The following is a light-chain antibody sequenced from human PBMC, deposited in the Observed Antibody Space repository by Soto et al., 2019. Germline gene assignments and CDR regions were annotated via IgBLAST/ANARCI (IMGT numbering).Light chain of an antibody. CDR1: QTITSNY. V-gene: IGKV3-20*01. CDR3: QQYDSSLWT. CDR2: AAS. Sequence: EIVLTQSPGTLSLSPGERATLSCMASQTITSNYFAWYQQKPGQAPRLLIYAASNRATGIPDRFSGSGSGTEFTLTISGLEPEDFAVYYCQQYDSSLWTFGQGTKVEIK. J-gene: IGKJ1*01.